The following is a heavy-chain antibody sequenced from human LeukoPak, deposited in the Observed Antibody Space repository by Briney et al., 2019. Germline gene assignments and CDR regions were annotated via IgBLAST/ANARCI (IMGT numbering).Heavy chain of an antibody. CDR3: ARDRGGAGDFDY. Sequence: ASVTVSFKASEYTFTSYAMHWVRQAPGQRLEWMGWINAGNGDTKYSQKFQGRVTFTRDTSASTAYMQLSSLRSEDTAVYYCARDRGGAGDFDYWGQGTLVTVSS. CDR1: EYTFTSYA. J-gene: IGHJ4*02. D-gene: IGHD3-16*01. CDR2: INAGNGDT. V-gene: IGHV1-3*01.